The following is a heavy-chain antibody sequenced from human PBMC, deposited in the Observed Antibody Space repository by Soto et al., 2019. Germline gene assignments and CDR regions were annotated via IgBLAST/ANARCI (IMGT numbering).Heavy chain of an antibody. CDR1: GGTFSSYA. J-gene: IGHJ6*02. Sequence: SVKVSCKASGGTFSSYAISWVRQAPGQGLEWMGGIIPIFGTTNYARRFQGRVTITADKSTSTAYMELRSLRSEDTAVYYCARGTRSGSYYYYGLDVWGQGTTVTVSS. D-gene: IGHD1-26*01. V-gene: IGHV1-69*06. CDR3: ARGTRSGSYYYYGLDV. CDR2: IIPIFGTT.